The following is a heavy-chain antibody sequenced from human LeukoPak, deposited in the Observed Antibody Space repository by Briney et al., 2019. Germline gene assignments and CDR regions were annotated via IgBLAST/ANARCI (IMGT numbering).Heavy chain of an antibody. Sequence: SETLSLTCTVSGGSISSYYWSWIRQPPGKGLEWIGYIYYSGSTNYNPSLKSRVTISVDTSKNQFSLKLSSVTAADTAVYYCAGGWLKNDVFEFWGQGKMVTVSS. J-gene: IGHJ3*01. D-gene: IGHD3-22*01. V-gene: IGHV4-59*08. CDR3: AGGWLKNDVFEF. CDR2: IYYSGST. CDR1: GGSISSYY.